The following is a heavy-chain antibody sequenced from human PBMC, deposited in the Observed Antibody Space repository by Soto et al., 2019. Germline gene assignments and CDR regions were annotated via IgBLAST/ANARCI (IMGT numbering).Heavy chain of an antibody. J-gene: IGHJ6*02. V-gene: IGHV1-3*01. CDR1: GYTFTSYA. CDR2: INAGNGNT. D-gene: IGHD3-3*01. Sequence: GASVKVSCKASGYTFTSYAMHWVRQAPGQRLEWMGWINAGNGNTKYSQKFQGRVTITRDTSASTAYMELSSLRSEDTAVYYCARALLTIFGVVNYYYYGMDVWGQGPTVTVSS. CDR3: ARALLTIFGVVNYYYYGMDV.